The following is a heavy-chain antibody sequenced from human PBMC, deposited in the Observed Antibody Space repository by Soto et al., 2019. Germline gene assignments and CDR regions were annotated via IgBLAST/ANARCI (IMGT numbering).Heavy chain of an antibody. V-gene: IGHV3-23*01. Sequence: GGSLRLSCAASGFTFSSYAMSWVRQAPGKGLEWVSGITASGGSTAYADSVKGRFTISRDNSKNTLYLQRNSLRAEDTAVYYCAHTQGIVLVPAAIWYWGQGTLVTVSS. D-gene: IGHD2-2*02. J-gene: IGHJ4*02. CDR3: AHTQGIVLVPAAIWY. CDR2: ITASGGST. CDR1: GFTFSSYA.